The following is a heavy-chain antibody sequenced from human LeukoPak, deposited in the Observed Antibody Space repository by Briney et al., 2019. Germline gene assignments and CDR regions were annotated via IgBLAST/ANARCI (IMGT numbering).Heavy chain of an antibody. J-gene: IGHJ5*02. CDR3: ARDYYGSGSYYNWPYNWFDP. CDR2: IYYSGST. V-gene: IGHV4-59*01. D-gene: IGHD3-10*01. Sequence: SETLSLTCTVSGGSISSYYWSWIRQPPGQGLEWIGYIYYSGSTNYNPSLKSRVTISVDTSKNQFSLKLSSVTAADTAVYYCARDYYGSGSYYNWPYNWFDPWGQGTLVTVSS. CDR1: GGSISSYY.